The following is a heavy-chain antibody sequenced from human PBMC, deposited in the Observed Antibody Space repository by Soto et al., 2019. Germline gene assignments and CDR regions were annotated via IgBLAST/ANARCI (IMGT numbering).Heavy chain of an antibody. CDR3: ARGVAARPVWFDP. Sequence: EVQLVESGGGLVQPGGSLRLSCAASGFTFSSYSMNWVRQAPGKGLEWVSYISSSSSTIYYADSVKGRFSISRDNAKNSLYLQMNSLRDEDTAVYYCARGVAARPVWFDPWGQGTLVTVSS. CDR2: ISSSSSTI. CDR1: GFTFSSYS. D-gene: IGHD6-6*01. V-gene: IGHV3-48*02. J-gene: IGHJ5*02.